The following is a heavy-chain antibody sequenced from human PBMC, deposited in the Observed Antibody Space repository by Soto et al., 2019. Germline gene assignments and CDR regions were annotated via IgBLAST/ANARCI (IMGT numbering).Heavy chain of an antibody. CDR2: IYWNDDK. Sequence: SGPTLVKPTQTLTLTCTFSGFSLSTSGVGVGWIRQPPGKALEWLALIYWNDDKRYSPSLKSRLTITKDTSKNQVVLTMTNMDPVDTATYYCAHSEVTVFREQLWFNYWGQGTLVTVSS. D-gene: IGHD5-18*01. V-gene: IGHV2-5*01. J-gene: IGHJ4*02. CDR1: GFSLSTSGVG. CDR3: AHSEVTVFREQLWFNY.